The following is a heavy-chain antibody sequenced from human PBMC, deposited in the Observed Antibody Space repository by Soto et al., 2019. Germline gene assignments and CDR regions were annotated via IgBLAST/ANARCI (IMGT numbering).Heavy chain of an antibody. CDR2: ISGSGGST. CDR3: AKDRHGQWLVRGGFDP. J-gene: IGHJ5*02. Sequence: EVQLLESGGGLVQPGGSLRLSCAASGFTFSSYAMSWVRQAPGKGLEWVSAISGSGGSTYYADSVKGRFTISRDNSKNTLYLQMNGLRAEDTAVYYCAKDRHGQWLVRGGFDPWGQGTLVTVSS. D-gene: IGHD6-19*01. V-gene: IGHV3-23*01. CDR1: GFTFSSYA.